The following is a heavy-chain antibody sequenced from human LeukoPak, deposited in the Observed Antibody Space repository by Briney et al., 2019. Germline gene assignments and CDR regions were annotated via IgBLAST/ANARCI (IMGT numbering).Heavy chain of an antibody. Sequence: SVKVSCKASGGTFSSYAISWVRQAPGQGLEWMGGIIPIFGTANYAQKFQGRVTITTDESTSTAYMELSSLRSEDTAVYYCARTDYGYYYIDYWGQGTLVTVSS. J-gene: IGHJ4*02. CDR3: ARTDYGYYYIDY. V-gene: IGHV1-69*05. D-gene: IGHD4-17*01. CDR1: GGTFSSYA. CDR2: IIPIFGTA.